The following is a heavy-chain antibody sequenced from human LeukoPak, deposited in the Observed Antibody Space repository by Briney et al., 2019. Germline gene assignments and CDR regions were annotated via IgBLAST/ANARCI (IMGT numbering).Heavy chain of an antibody. CDR1: GYSFTSYW. J-gene: IGHJ4*02. V-gene: IGHV5-51*01. CDR2: IYPGDSDT. D-gene: IGHD3-10*01. Sequence: GESLKISCKGSGYSFTSYWIGWVRRMPGKGLEWMGIIYPGDSDTRYSPSFQGQVTISADKSISTAYLQWSSLKASDTAMYYCARCNYGSGSYYNGGREFDYWGQGTLVTVSS. CDR3: ARCNYGSGSYYNGGREFDY.